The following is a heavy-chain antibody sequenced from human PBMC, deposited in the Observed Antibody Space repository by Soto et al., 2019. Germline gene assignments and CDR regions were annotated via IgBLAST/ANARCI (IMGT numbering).Heavy chain of an antibody. Sequence: QVQLVQSGAEVKKPGSSVKVSCKASGGTFSSYAISWVRQAPGQGLEWMGGIIPIFGTANYAQKFQGRVTLTEDESTSTAYMELRSLISEYTAVYYCARHVTAAGYYYGMDVWGQGTTVTVSS. V-gene: IGHV1-69*12. CDR3: ARHVTAAGYYYGMDV. D-gene: IGHD2-2*01. J-gene: IGHJ6*02. CDR2: IIPIFGTA. CDR1: GGTFSSYA.